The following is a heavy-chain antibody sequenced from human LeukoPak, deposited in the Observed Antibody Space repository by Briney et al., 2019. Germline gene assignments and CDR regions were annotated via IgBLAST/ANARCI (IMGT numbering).Heavy chain of an antibody. CDR1: GASINSHF. V-gene: IGHV4-59*08. CDR3: ARGRYYFDY. J-gene: IGHJ4*02. CDR2: IYYTGSS. Sequence: SETLSLTCTVSGASINSHFWSSIRQPPGKGLEWVGSIYYTGSSNYNPSLESRVTISVDTSNNQFSLKLSSVTAADTAVYYCARGRYYFDYWGQGTLVTVSS.